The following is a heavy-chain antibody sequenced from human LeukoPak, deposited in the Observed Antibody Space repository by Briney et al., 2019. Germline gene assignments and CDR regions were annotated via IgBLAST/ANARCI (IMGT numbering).Heavy chain of an antibody. CDR3: ARGPHREYLEQWLTGQFGY. Sequence: GGSLRLSCAASGFTLSSYWMSWVRQAPGKGLEWVANIKQDGSEKYYVDSVKGRFTISRDNAKNSLYLQMNSLRAEDTAVYYCARGPHREYLEQWLTGQFGYWGQGTLVTVSS. V-gene: IGHV3-7*03. J-gene: IGHJ4*02. CDR1: GFTLSSYW. CDR2: IKQDGSEK. D-gene: IGHD6-19*01.